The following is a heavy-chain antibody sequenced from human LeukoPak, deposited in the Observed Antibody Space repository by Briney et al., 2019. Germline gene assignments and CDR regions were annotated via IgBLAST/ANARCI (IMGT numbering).Heavy chain of an antibody. Sequence: GGSLRLSCIASGFSFSGYAMSWVRQAPGKGLEWVSAISGGGDAAYYADSVKGRFTISRDNSKNTLYLQMNSLRAEDTAVYYCPRKYDSSGYFGYWGRGTLVTVSS. CDR3: PRKYDSSGYFGY. J-gene: IGHJ4*02. D-gene: IGHD3-22*01. CDR1: GFSFSGYA. CDR2: ISGGGDAA. V-gene: IGHV3-23*01.